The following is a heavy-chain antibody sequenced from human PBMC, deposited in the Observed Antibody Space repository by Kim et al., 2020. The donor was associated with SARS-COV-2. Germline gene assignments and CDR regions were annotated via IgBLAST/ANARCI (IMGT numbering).Heavy chain of an antibody. V-gene: IGHV3-48*02. D-gene: IGHD3-9*01. Sequence: GGSLRLSCAASGFTFSSYSMNWVRQAPGKGLEWVSYISSSSSTIYYADSVKGRFTISRDNAKNSLYLQMNSLRDEDTAVYYCARDQRLRYFDWSPSYWGQGTLVTVSS. CDR3: ARDQRLRYFDWSPSY. CDR2: ISSSSSTI. J-gene: IGHJ4*02. CDR1: GFTFSSYS.